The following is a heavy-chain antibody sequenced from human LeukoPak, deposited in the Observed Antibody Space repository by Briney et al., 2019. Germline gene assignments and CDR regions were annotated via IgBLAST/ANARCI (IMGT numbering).Heavy chain of an antibody. D-gene: IGHD6-6*01. CDR3: ARDKRVAARPGGNYYYGMDV. J-gene: IGHJ6*02. Sequence: ASVKVSCKASGGTFSSYAISWVRQAPGQGLEWMGGIIPIFGTANYAQKFQGRVTITAGESTSTAYMELSSLRSEDTAVYYCARDKRVAARPGGNYYYGMDVWGQGTTVTVSS. CDR2: IIPIFGTA. CDR1: GGTFSSYA. V-gene: IGHV1-69*13.